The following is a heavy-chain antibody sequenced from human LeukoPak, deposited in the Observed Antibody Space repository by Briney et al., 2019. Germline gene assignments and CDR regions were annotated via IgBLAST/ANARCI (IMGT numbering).Heavy chain of an antibody. CDR1: GFTFSSYW. D-gene: IGHD3-10*01. CDR3: AREYGRFGELGMDV. J-gene: IGHJ6*04. CDR2: IKQDGSEK. V-gene: IGHV3-7*03. Sequence: GGSLRLSCAASGFTFSSYWMSWVRQAPGKGLEWVANIKQDGSEKYYVDSVKGRFTISRDNAKNLLYLQMNSLRAEDTAVYYCAREYGRFGELGMDVWGKGTTVTVSS.